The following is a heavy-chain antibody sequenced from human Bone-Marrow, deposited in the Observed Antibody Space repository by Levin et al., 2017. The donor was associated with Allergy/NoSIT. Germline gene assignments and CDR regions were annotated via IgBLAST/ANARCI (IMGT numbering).Heavy chain of an antibody. J-gene: IGHJ4*02. CDR2: ITWDSSDT. CDR1: GFTFEEYN. CDR3: ARDGDTVMVTLYNFDY. Sequence: GGSLRLSCSVSGFTFEEYNMHWLRQVPGKRLEWVSLITWDSSDTYYADSVKGRFTISRDNSKNSLYLQMNSLRTEDTALYYCARDGDTVMVTLYNFDYWGQGTQVTVSS. V-gene: IGHV3-43*01. D-gene: IGHD5-18*01.